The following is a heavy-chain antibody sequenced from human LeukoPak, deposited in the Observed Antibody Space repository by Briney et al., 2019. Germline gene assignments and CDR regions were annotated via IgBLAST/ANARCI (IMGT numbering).Heavy chain of an antibody. V-gene: IGHV1-8*01. CDR3: AGGPRGYCTNGVCSDFEGNFDY. CDR1: GYTFTSYD. CDR2: MNPNSGNT. D-gene: IGHD2-8*01. J-gene: IGHJ4*02. Sequence: ASVKVSCKASGYTFTSYDINWVRQATGQGLEWMGWMNPNSGNTGYAQKFQGRVTMTRNTSISTAYMELSSLRSEDTAVYYCAGGPRGYCTNGVCSDFEGNFDYWGQGTLVTVSS.